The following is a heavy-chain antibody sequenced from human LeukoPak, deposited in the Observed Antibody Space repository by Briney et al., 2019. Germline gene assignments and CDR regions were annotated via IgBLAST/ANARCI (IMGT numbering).Heavy chain of an antibody. CDR2: IYYTGNT. CDR3: ARGGGTTSSSWYAFCY. Sequence: SETLSLTCTVSGGSISSNYWSWIRQSPGKGLEWIGYIYYTGNTNYNPSLKSRVTMSLDTSKNQFSLTLSSVTAADTAVYYCARGGGTTSSSWYAFCYWGQGTLVTVSS. D-gene: IGHD6-13*01. V-gene: IGHV4-59*01. CDR1: GGSISSNY. J-gene: IGHJ4*02.